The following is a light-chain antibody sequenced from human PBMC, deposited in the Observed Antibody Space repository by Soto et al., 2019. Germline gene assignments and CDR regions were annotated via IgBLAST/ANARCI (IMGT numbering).Light chain of an antibody. Sequence: QSVLTQPPSASGSPGQSVTISCTGTSSDVGGYNYVSWYQQHPGKAPKLMIYEVSKRPSGVPDRFSGSKSGNTASLTVSGLQAEDEDDYYCCSYAGSNNFVVFGGGTKLTVL. V-gene: IGLV2-8*01. CDR2: EVS. CDR3: CSYAGSNNFVV. CDR1: SSDVGGYNY. J-gene: IGLJ2*01.